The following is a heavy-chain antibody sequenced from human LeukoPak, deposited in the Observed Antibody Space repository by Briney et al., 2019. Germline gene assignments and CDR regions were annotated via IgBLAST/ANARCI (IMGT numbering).Heavy chain of an antibody. CDR1: GFTLSSYV. CDR3: AKENV. CDR2: ISYDGSNK. J-gene: IGHJ6*02. V-gene: IGHV3-30*18. Sequence: GRSLRLSCAASGFTLSSYVMHWVRQAPGKGLEWVAVISYDGSNKYYADSVKGRFTISRDNSKNTLYLQMNSLRAEDTAVYYCAKENVWGQGATVTVSS.